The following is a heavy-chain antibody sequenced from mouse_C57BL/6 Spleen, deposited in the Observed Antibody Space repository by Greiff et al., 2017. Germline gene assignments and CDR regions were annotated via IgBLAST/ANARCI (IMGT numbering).Heavy chain of an antibody. J-gene: IGHJ3*01. D-gene: IGHD2-4*01. CDR3: SRRMDDYLWFAY. CDR1: GYTFTSYW. Sequence: QVQLQQPGAELVKPGASVKMSCKASGYTFTSYWITWVKQRPGQGLEWIGDIYPGSGSTNYNEKFKSKATLTVDTSSSTAYMQLSSLTSEDSAVYYWSRRMDDYLWFAYWGQGTLVTVSA. CDR2: IYPGSGST. V-gene: IGHV1-55*01.